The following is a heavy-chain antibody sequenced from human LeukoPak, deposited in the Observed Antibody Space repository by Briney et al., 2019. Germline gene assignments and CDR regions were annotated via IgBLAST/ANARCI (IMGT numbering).Heavy chain of an antibody. V-gene: IGHV3-11*01. D-gene: IGHD3-3*01. CDR3: AREKKTEWTTGAFDM. J-gene: IGHJ3*02. CDR2: TSPSGGTI. CDR1: GFTFSDYY. Sequence: PGGSLRLSCAASGFTFSDYYMSWIRQAPETGLEWLSYTSPSGGTIYYTDSVKGRFTMSRDNAQNALYLEMNSLRAEDTAVYYCAREKKTEWTTGAFDMWGQGTMVIVSS.